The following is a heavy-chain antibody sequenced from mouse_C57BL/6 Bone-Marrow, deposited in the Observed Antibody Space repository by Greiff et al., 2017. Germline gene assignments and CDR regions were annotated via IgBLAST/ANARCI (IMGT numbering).Heavy chain of an antibody. CDR2: IYPRDGST. CDR1: GYTFTDHT. V-gene: IGHV1-78*01. D-gene: IGHD2-3*01. CDR3: ARGWLLRHWYFYV. Sequence: VQLQESDAELVKPGASVKISCKVSGYTFTDHTIHWMKQRPEQGLEWIGYIYPRDGSTKYNEKFKGQATLTADNSSSTAYMQLNSLTSEDSAVYFCARGWLLRHWYFYVWGTGTTVTVSS. J-gene: IGHJ1*03.